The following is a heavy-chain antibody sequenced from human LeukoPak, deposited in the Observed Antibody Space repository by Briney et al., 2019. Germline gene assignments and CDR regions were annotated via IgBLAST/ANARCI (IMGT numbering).Heavy chain of an antibody. J-gene: IGHJ6*02. D-gene: IGHD3-10*01. CDR1: GFTVGSNY. CDR2: IFSGDST. CDR3: ARDGGAGTKNDVGCDYYGMDV. V-gene: IGHV3-66*01. Sequence: GGSLRLSCAASGFTVGSNYITWVRQAPGKGLEWVSFIFSGDSTHYADPVKGRFTISRDNSKNTVYLQMSSLRVEDSAVYYCARDGGAGTKNDVGCDYYGMDVWGQGTTVTVSS.